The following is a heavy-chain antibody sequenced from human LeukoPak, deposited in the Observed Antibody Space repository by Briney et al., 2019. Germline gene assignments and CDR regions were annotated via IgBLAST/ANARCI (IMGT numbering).Heavy chain of an antibody. J-gene: IGHJ4*02. D-gene: IGHD3-3*01. Sequence: PGGSLRLSCAASGFTFSDYSMNWVRQAPGKGLEWVSATSGSGGSTYYADSVKGRFTISRDNSKNTLYLQMNSLRAEDTAVYYCAKDFWSGPDYWGQGTLVTVSS. CDR1: GFTFSDYS. CDR2: TSGSGGST. CDR3: AKDFWSGPDY. V-gene: IGHV3-23*01.